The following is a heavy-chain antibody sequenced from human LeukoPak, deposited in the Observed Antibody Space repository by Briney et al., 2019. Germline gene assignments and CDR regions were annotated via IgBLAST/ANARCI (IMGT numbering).Heavy chain of an antibody. V-gene: IGHV4-34*01. CDR3: ARGRLPDY. CDR1: GGSFSGYY. J-gene: IGHJ4*02. CDR2: INHSGST. Sequence: SETLSLTCAVYGGSFSGYYWSWIRQPPGKGLEWIGEINHSGSTNYNPSLKSRVTISVDTSKNQFSLKLSSVTAADTAVYYCARGRLPDYWGQGTLVTVSS.